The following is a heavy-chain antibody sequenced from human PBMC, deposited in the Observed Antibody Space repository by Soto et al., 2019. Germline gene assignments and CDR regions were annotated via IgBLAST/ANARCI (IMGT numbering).Heavy chain of an antibody. D-gene: IGHD3-9*01. CDR2: IKQDGSEK. CDR3: ARDCPPLRYFDWTQRPCPRYGMDA. CDR1: GFTFSSYW. J-gene: IGHJ6*02. Sequence: RGSLRLSCAASGFTFSSYWMSWVRQAPGKGLEWVANIKQDGSEKYYVDSVKGRFTISRDNAKNSLYLQMNSLRAEDTAVYYCARDCPPLRYFDWTQRPCPRYGMDAWGQGNPVTLSS. V-gene: IGHV3-7*03.